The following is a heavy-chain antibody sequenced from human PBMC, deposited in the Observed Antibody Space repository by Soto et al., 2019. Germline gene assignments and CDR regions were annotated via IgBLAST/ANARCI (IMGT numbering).Heavy chain of an antibody. V-gene: IGHV3-30*18. J-gene: IGHJ4*02. CDR2: ISYRGSNK. Sequence: QVQLVESGGGVVQPGRSLRLSCAASGFTFSDFDMHWVRQAPGKVLEWVAVISYRGSNKYYADSVKGRFTISRDNSNKMLYMQMDDPRPNDTAIYYCVKEAHRAARLEYWGRGTLVTVSS. CDR3: VKEAHRAARLEY. CDR1: GFTFSDFD. D-gene: IGHD6-6*01.